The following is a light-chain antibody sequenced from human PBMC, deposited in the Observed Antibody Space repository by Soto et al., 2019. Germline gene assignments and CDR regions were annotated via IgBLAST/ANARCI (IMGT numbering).Light chain of an antibody. CDR2: AAS. Sequence: DIRMTQSPSSLSASVGDRVTITCRASQSISSYLNWYQQKPGKAPKLLIYAASSLQSGVPSRFSGSGSGTDFTLTISSLQPEDFATYDCQQSYSTPPWTFGQGTKVEIK. J-gene: IGKJ1*01. CDR3: QQSYSTPPWT. CDR1: QSISSY. V-gene: IGKV1-39*01.